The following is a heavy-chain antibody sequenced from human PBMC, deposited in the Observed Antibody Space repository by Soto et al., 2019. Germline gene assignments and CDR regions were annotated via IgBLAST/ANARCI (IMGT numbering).Heavy chain of an antibody. CDR1: GFSLTSTGMS. J-gene: IGHJ4*02. D-gene: IGHD1-7*01. V-gene: IGHV2-70*11. CDR2: IDWDDDK. CDR3: ARIGSYNWSYYYFDY. Sequence: SGPTLVNPTQTLTLTCTFSGFSLTSTGMSVSWIRQPPGKALEWLARIDWDDDKYYSTSLRTRLTISKDTSKNQVVLTVANMDPVDTATYFCARIGSYNWSYYYFDYWGQGALVTVSS.